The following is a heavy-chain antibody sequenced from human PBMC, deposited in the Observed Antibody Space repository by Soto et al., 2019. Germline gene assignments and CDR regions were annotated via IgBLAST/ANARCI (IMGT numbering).Heavy chain of an antibody. J-gene: IGHJ6*02. CDR1: GFTFSDYY. CDR2: ISSSGSTI. D-gene: IGHD1-1*01. V-gene: IGHV3-11*01. CDR3: ARDEVDWNDFGYYYGMDV. Sequence: QVQLVESGGGLVKPGGSLRLSCAASGFTFSDYYMSWIRQAPGEGLEWVSYISSSGSTIYYADSVKGRFTISRDNAKNSLYLQMNSLRDEDTAVYYCARDEVDWNDFGYYYGMDVWGQGTTVTVSS.